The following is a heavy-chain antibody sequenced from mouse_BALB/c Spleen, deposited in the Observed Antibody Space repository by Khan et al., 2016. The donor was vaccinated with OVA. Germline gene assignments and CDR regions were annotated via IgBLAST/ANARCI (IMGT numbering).Heavy chain of an antibody. V-gene: IGHV1-7*01. J-gene: IGHJ3*01. CDR1: GYTFTNYW. CDR3: VNHGSSSAWFTY. D-gene: IGHD1-1*01. CDR2: INPSTDYT. Sequence: VQLQQSGAELAKPGASVKMSCKASGYTFTNYWMHWVKQRPGQGLEWIGYINPSTDYTEYNQKFKDKASLTADKSSSTAYRQLTSLTSEDSALYYCVNHGSSSAWFTYWGQGTLVTVSA.